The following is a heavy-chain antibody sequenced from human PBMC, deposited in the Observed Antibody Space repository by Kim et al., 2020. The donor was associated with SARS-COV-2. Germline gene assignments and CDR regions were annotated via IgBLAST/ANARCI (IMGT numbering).Heavy chain of an antibody. D-gene: IGHD3-22*01. V-gene: IGHV1-69*13. CDR3: ARGWRLGYYYDSSGYFFDAFDI. Sequence: SVKVSCKASGGTFSSYAISWVRQAPGQGLEWMGGIIPIFGTANYAQKFQGRVTITADESTSTAYMELSSLRSEDTAVYYCARGWRLGYYYDSSGYFFDAFDIWGQGTMVTVSS. J-gene: IGHJ3*02. CDR1: GGTFSSYA. CDR2: IIPIFGTA.